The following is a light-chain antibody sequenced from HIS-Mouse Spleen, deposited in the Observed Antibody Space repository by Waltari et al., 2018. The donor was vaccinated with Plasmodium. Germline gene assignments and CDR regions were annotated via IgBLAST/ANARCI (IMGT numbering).Light chain of an antibody. CDR2: SAS. Sequence: DIQMTQSPSSLSASVRDRVTITCRASQSISSSINWYQQKPGKAPKILIYSASSMQRGVPTRLSGSGSRTDFTLTISSLQPEYLATDYCQQSYRTCTFGQGSKVEIK. V-gene: IGKV1-39*01. J-gene: IGKJ1*01. CDR1: QSISSS. CDR3: QQSYRTCT.